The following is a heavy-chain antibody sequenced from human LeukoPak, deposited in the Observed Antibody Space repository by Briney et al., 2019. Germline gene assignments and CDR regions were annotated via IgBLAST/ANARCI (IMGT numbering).Heavy chain of an antibody. D-gene: IGHD3-3*01. CDR3: ARERSPMDFWSGVDAFDI. Sequence: GASARVSCKASGYTFTGYYMHWVRQAPGQGLEWMGWINPNSGGTNYAQKFQGRVTMTRDTSISTAYMELSRLRSDDTAVYYCARERSPMDFWSGVDAFDIWGQGTMVTVSS. V-gene: IGHV1-2*02. CDR1: GYTFTGYY. J-gene: IGHJ3*02. CDR2: INPNSGGT.